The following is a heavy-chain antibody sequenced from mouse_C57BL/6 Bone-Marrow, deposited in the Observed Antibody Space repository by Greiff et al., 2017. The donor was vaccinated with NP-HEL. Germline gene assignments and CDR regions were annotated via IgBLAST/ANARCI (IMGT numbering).Heavy chain of an antibody. Sequence: QVQLKQSGPELVKPGASVKISCKASGYAFSSSWMNWVKQRPGKGLEWIGRIYPGDGDTNYNGKFKGKATLTADKSSSTAYMQLSSLTSEDSAVYFCARFLCYAMDYWGQGTSVTVSS. CDR3: ARFLCYAMDY. CDR1: GYAFSSSW. D-gene: IGHD6-5*01. CDR2: IYPGDGDT. J-gene: IGHJ4*01. V-gene: IGHV1-82*01.